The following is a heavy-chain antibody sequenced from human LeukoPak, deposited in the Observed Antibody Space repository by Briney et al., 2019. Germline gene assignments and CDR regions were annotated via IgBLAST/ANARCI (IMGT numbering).Heavy chain of an antibody. Sequence: SETLSLTCTVSGGSISSSSYYWRWIRQPPGKGLEWIASIDYSGNTYYNPSLKSRVTMFVDTSKNQFSLRLGSVTAADTAVYYCARNPVAGFDFWGQGALVTVSS. V-gene: IGHV4-39*01. D-gene: IGHD6-19*01. CDR2: IDYSGNT. CDR3: ARNPVAGFDF. CDR1: GGSISSSSYY. J-gene: IGHJ4*02.